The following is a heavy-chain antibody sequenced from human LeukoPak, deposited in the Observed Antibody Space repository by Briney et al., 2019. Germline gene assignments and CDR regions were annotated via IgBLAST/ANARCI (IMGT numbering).Heavy chain of an antibody. V-gene: IGHV3-21*01. CDR1: GFTFSSYS. CDR2: ISSSSSYI. J-gene: IGHJ4*02. D-gene: IGHD4-17*01. CDR3: ARDLGSDRTTVTYYFDY. Sequence: KPGGSLRLSRAASGFTFSSYSMNWVRQAPGKGLEWVSSISSSSSYIYYADSVKGRFTISRDNAKNSLYLQMNSLRAEDTAVYYCARDLGSDRTTVTYYFDYWGQGTLVTASS.